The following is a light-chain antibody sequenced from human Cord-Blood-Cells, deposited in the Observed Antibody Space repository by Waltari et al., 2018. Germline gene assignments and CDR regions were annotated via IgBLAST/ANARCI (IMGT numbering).Light chain of an antibody. Sequence: IVITPSPATMSVSPGERATHSCRASQSVSSNLAWYQQKPGQAPRHLTYGASTRATGIPARCSGSGSGTEFTLTISSLQSEDFAVYYCQQYNNWPPLTFGGGTKVEIK. CDR3: QQYNNWPPLT. CDR2: GAS. V-gene: IGKV3-15*01. J-gene: IGKJ4*01. CDR1: QSVSSN.